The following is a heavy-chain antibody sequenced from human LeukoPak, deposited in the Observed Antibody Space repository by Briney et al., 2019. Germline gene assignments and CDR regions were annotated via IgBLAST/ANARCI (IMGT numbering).Heavy chain of an antibody. J-gene: IGHJ4*02. V-gene: IGHV1-8*01. CDR2: MNPNSGNT. CDR3: ARGETYYDFWSGYYNPYYFDY. D-gene: IGHD3-3*01. Sequence: GASVKVSCTASGYTFTSYDINWVRQATGQGLEWMGWMNPNSGNTGYAQKFQGRVTMTRNTSISTAYMELSSLRSEDTAVYYCARGETYYDFWSGYYNPYYFDYWGQGTLVTVSS. CDR1: GYTFTSYD.